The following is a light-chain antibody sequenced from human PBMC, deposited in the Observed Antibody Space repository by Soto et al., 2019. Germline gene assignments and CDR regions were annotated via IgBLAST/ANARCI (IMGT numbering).Light chain of an antibody. CDR2: AAS. CDR3: QRYNRHST. Sequence: DILMTQSPSTLSASVGDRVIITCRASQSVGSWLAWYQQKPGKAPKVLIYAASSLESGVPSRFSGTGSGTEFTLTISSLQPDDSATYYCQRYNRHSTFGQGTKLEIK. V-gene: IGKV1-5*03. J-gene: IGKJ2*01. CDR1: QSVGSW.